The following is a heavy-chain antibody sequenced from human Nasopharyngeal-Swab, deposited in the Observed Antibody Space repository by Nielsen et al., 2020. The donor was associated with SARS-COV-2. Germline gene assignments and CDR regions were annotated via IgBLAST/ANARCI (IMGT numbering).Heavy chain of an antibody. D-gene: IGHD5-12*01. CDR3: ARGKWVRSPPDHFYYGMDV. CDR2: INQSGST. J-gene: IGHJ6*02. V-gene: IGHV4-34*01. Sequence: SETLSLTCAVYGGSFSVYYWTWIRQYPGKGLEWIGEINQSGSTKYNPSLKSRLTISVEVSKNQFSLRLTSLTAADTAVYYCARGKWVRSPPDHFYYGMDVWGQGTTVTVSS. CDR1: GGSFSVYY.